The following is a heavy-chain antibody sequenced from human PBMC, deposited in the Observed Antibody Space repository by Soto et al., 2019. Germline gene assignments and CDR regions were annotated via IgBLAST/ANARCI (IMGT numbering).Heavy chain of an antibody. Sequence: GGSLRLSCAASGFTFSSYSMNWVRQAPGKGLEWVSYISSSSSTIYYADSVKGRFTISRDNAKNSLYLQMNSLRDEDTAVYYCARVAAEARFLEWLPNYYYYGMDVWGQGTTVTVSS. J-gene: IGHJ6*02. D-gene: IGHD3-3*01. V-gene: IGHV3-48*02. CDR2: ISSSSSTI. CDR1: GFTFSSYS. CDR3: ARVAAEARFLEWLPNYYYYGMDV.